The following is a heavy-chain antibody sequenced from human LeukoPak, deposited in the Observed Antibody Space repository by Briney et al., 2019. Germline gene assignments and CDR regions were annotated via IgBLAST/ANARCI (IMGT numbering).Heavy chain of an antibody. J-gene: IGHJ3*02. CDR1: GYSFTSYW. Sequence: GESLKISCKGSGYSFTSYWIGWVRQMPGKGLEWMGIIYPGDSDTRYSPSFQGQVTISADKSISTAYLQWSGLKASDTAMYYCASQLTYYYDSSGYFGDAFDIWGQGTMVTVSS. D-gene: IGHD3-22*01. CDR2: IYPGDSDT. V-gene: IGHV5-51*01. CDR3: ASQLTYYYDSSGYFGDAFDI.